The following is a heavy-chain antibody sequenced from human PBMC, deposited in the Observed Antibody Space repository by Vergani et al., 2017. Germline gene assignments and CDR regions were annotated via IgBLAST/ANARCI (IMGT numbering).Heavy chain of an antibody. V-gene: IGHV4-38-2*02. Sequence: QVHLQESGPGLVKPSETLSLTCSVSNYSIGRDYFWGWIRRSLGKGLEYIASIYHGGMTYYNPSLKSRATISIDTSENVMSLRLTSVTAADTALYHCARHGGSGNYYHWFDSWGQGTLVIVSS. CDR1: NYSIGRDYF. CDR2: IYHGGMT. J-gene: IGHJ5*01. D-gene: IGHD3-10*01. CDR3: ARHGGSGNYYHWFDS.